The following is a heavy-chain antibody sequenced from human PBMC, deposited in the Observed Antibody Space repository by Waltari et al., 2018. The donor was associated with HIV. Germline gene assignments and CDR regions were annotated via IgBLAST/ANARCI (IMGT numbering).Heavy chain of an antibody. D-gene: IGHD5-12*01. CDR3: ARDPEGYTLGGGDFDY. V-gene: IGHV3-7*01. J-gene: IGHJ4*02. CDR1: GFTFRTYW. CDR2: IKEDGSEK. Sequence: EVQLVESGGGLVQPGVSLRISCAVSGFTFRTYWMPWVRQAPGKGLEWVANIKEDGSEKYYVDSVKGRFTISRDNAKKSLYLQMNSLRVEDTAVYYCARDPEGYTLGGGDFDYWGQGTLVTVSS.